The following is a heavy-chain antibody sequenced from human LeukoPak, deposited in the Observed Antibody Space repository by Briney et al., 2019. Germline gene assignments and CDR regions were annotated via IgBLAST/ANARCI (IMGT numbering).Heavy chain of an antibody. D-gene: IGHD3-10*01. CDR3: ARVDYYASGTYIIWFDP. CDR1: GGSITSGGYY. CDR2: IAESGTT. J-gene: IGHJ5*02. Sequence: SETLSLTCTVSGGSITSGGYYWSWIRQRPGQGLEWIGHIAESGTTYYTPSLKGRVTISVDPSKNQFSLMLSSVTAADTAVYYCARVDYYASGTYIIWFDPWGQGTQVTVSS. V-gene: IGHV4-31*03.